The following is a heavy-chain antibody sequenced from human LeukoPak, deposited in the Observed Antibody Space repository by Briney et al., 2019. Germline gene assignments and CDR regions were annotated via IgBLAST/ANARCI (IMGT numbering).Heavy chain of an antibody. CDR2: ISSSGSTI. CDR1: GFTFSSYE. J-gene: IGHJ5*02. V-gene: IGHV3-48*03. Sequence: GGSLRLSCAASGFTFSSYEMNWVRQAPGKGLEWVSYISSSGSTIYYADSVKGRFTISRDNAKNSLYLQMNSLRAEDTAVYYCARDLEFDYVWGSSNWFDPWGQGTLVTVSS. D-gene: IGHD3-16*01. CDR3: ARDLEFDYVWGSSNWFDP.